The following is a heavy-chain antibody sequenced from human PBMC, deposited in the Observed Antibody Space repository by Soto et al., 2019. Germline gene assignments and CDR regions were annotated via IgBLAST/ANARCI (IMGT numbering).Heavy chain of an antibody. D-gene: IGHD6-6*01. Sequence: XTLSLPCAVSGISISSYNWGWIRQPPGKGLEWIGYIYYSGSTNYNPSLKSRVTISVDTSKNQFSLKLSSVTAADTAVYYCARRGQLVAFGRYYMDVWGKGTTVTVSS. J-gene: IGHJ6*03. CDR1: GISISSYN. V-gene: IGHV4-59*08. CDR3: ARRGQLVAFGRYYMDV. CDR2: IYYSGST.